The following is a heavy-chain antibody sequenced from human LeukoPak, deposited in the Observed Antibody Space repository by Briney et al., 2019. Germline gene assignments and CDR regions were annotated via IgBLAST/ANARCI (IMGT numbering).Heavy chain of an antibody. V-gene: IGHV4-4*09. J-gene: IGHJ5*01. Sequence: SETLSLTCTVSGGSIPGHTWSWVRQPPGRPLEWIGYIRADGRTYYNAFPNTRVTISIDTSKNQFSLRVSSLTAADTAVYYCAHPEGNGWYASWGQGVLVTVSS. CDR1: GGSIPGHT. CDR3: AHPEGNGWYAS. CDR2: IRADGRT. D-gene: IGHD1-1*01.